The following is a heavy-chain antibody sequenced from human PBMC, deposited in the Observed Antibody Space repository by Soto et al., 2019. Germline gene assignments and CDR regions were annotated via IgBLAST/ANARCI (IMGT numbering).Heavy chain of an antibody. D-gene: IGHD4-17*01. V-gene: IGHV4-59*01. CDR1: GGSMRSYS. Sequence: QVELRESGPGLVKPSETVFLTCNVSGGSMRSYSWTWMRQSPGKGLEWLGNIFYSGNSNLNPALRSRLNISVDTSKNKFSLTLTAVTAADTAVYYCARASRCCGMDVWCQVTTVTVSS. CDR2: IFYSGNS. J-gene: IGHJ6*02. CDR3: ARASRCCGMDV.